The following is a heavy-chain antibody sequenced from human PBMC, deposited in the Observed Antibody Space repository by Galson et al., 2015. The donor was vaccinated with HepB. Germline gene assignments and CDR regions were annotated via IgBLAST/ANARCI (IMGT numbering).Heavy chain of an antibody. J-gene: IGHJ4*02. V-gene: IGHV3-64D*06. CDR1: GFTFSSFI. CDR2: ITSSGGST. Sequence: SLRLSCAAPGFTFSSFIMHWVRQAPGKGLEFLSSITSSGGSTSYADSVKGRFTISRDNFRNTLYLQMSNLRLEDTALYYCAKDTGSPEGVYFDYWGEGTLVAVSS. D-gene: IGHD2-8*02. CDR3: AKDTGSPEGVYFDY.